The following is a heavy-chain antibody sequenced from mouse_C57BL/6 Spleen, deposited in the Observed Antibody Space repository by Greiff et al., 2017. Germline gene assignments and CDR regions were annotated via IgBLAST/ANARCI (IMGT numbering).Heavy chain of an antibody. J-gene: IGHJ4*01. CDR2: IYPGDGDT. CDR1: GYAFSSSW. D-gene: IGHD2-1*01. CDR3: ARKGGNYPTSYAMDY. Sequence: QVQLQQSGPELVKPGASVKISCKASGYAFSSSWMNWVKQRPGKGLEWIGRIYPGDGDTNYNGKFKGKATLTADKSSSTAYMQLSSLTSEDSAVYFCARKGGNYPTSYAMDYWGQGTSVTVSS. V-gene: IGHV1-82*01.